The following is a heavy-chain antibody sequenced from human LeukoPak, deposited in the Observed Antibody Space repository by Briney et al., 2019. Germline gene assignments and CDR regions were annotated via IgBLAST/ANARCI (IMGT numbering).Heavy chain of an antibody. CDR1: GGSISSDY. CDR3: ARKDFWNAFDI. D-gene: IGHD3-3*01. J-gene: IGHJ3*02. V-gene: IGHV4-59*08. CDR2: MSYSGTT. Sequence: PSETLSLTCTVSGGSISSDYWAWIRQPPGKGLEWIGYMSYSGTTNYNPSLKGRLTISRDTSKNQFSLNLSSVTAADTAVHYCARKDFWNAFDIWGQGTMVTVSS.